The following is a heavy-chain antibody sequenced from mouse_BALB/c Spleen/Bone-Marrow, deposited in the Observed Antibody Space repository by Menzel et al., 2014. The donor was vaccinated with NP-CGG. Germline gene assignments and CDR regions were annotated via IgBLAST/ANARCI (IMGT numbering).Heavy chain of an antibody. CDR1: GFTFSSFG. CDR3: ARRYYGSSFSYFDY. Sequence: DVPLEESGGGLVQPGGSRKLPCAASGFTFSSFGMHWVRQAPEKGLEWVAYISSGSSTIYYADTVKGRFTISRDNPKNTLFLQMTSLRSEDTAMYYCARRYYGSSFSYFDYWGQGTTLTASS. V-gene: IGHV5-17*02. J-gene: IGHJ2*01. D-gene: IGHD1-1*01. CDR2: ISSGSSTI.